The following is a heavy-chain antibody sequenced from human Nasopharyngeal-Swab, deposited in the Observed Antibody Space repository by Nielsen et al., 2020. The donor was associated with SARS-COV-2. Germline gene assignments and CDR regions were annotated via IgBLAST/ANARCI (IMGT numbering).Heavy chain of an antibody. D-gene: IGHD2-2*01. V-gene: IGHV4-31*03. CDR3: ARIYCSTTSCSNFDY. J-gene: IGHJ4*02. CDR1: GASIISVGYY. Sequence: SHPLSPTCSVFGASIISVGYYWSWIRQHPGKGLEWIASSHYSGSTYYNPSLKSRVTISVDTCKNKFSLELSSVTAADTAVYYCARIYCSTTSCSNFDYWGQGTLVTVSS. CDR2: SHYSGST.